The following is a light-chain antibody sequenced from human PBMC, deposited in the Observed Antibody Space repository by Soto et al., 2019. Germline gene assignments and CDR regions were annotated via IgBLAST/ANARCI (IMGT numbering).Light chain of an antibody. Sequence: EIVLTQSPGTLSLSPGERATLSCRASQSVSNNYLAWYQQKPGQAPRLLIYGASNRATGIPDRFSGSGSGTDFTLTISRLEPEDFAVYYTHEYCISGTFGQGTKVDIK. J-gene: IGKJ1*01. CDR3: HEYCISGT. CDR2: GAS. V-gene: IGKV3-20*01. CDR1: QSVSNNY.